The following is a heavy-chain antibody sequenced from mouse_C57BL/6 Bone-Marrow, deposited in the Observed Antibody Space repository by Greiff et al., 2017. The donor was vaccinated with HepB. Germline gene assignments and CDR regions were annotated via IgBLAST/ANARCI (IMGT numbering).Heavy chain of an antibody. CDR2: ISYDGSN. V-gene: IGHV3-6*01. D-gene: IGHD2-1*01. CDR1: GYSITSGYY. J-gene: IGHJ2*01. CDR3: ARVRVTGFDY. Sequence: VQLQQSGPGLVKPSQSLSLTCSVTGYSITSGYYWNWIRQFPGNNLEWMGYISYDGSNNYNPSLKNRISITRDTSKNQFFLKLNSVTTEDTATYYCARVRVTGFDYWGQGTTLTVSS.